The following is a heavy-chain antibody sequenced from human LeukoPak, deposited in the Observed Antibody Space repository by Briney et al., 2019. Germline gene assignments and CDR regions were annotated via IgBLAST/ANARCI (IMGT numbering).Heavy chain of an antibody. CDR3: AKDPSSWYEGSFDY. J-gene: IGHJ4*02. V-gene: IGHV3-23*01. CDR1: GFTFSSYA. Sequence: PGGSLRLSCAASGFTFSSYAMSWVRQAPGKGLEWVSAISGSGGRTYYADSVKGRFTISRDNSKNTLYLQMNSLRAEDTAVYYCAKDPSSWYEGSFDYWGQGTLVTVSS. D-gene: IGHD6-13*01. CDR2: ISGSGGRT.